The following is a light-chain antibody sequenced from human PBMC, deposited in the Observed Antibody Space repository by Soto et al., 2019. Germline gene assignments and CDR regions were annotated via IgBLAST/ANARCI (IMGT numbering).Light chain of an antibody. CDR1: QSDSSSF. Sequence: EIVLTQSPGTLSLSPGERATLSCRASQSDSSSFLAWYQQKPGQAPRLLIYGASSRATGIPDRFSGSGSGTGFTLTISGLEPEDFAVYYCQQYGSSPWTFGQGTKVEIK. CDR3: QQYGSSPWT. CDR2: GAS. J-gene: IGKJ1*01. V-gene: IGKV3-20*01.